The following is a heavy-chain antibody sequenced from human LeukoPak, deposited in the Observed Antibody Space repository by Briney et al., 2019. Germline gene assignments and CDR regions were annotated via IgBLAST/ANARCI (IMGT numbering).Heavy chain of an antibody. V-gene: IGHV4-30-2*03. CDR3: ARHAQTIPAPDY. CDR2: IYYSGNT. Sequence: SKTLSLTCAVSGGSISSGGYSWSWIRQPPGKGLEWIGSIYYSGNTYYNPSLKSRVTISVDTSKNQFTLKLSSVTAADTAVYYCARHAQTIPAPDYWGQGTLVTVSS. CDR1: GGSISSGGYS. J-gene: IGHJ4*02. D-gene: IGHD6-6*01.